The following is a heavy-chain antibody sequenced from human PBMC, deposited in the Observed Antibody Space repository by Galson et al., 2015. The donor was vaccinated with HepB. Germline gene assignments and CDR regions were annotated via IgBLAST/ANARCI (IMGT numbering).Heavy chain of an antibody. CDR3: AREGVYGDYVGFAQFFGVDV. D-gene: IGHD4-17*01. CDR1: GYRFTTYG. CDR2: ISVRTGDT. J-gene: IGHJ6*02. V-gene: IGHV1-18*04. Sequence: SVKASCKASGYRFTTYGISWGRQAPGRGLEWIGWISVRTGDTNLAQNLEDRVTMTIDTSTNTVYMELRSLRSDDTAIYYCAREGVYGDYVGFAQFFGVDVWGQGTSVIVSS.